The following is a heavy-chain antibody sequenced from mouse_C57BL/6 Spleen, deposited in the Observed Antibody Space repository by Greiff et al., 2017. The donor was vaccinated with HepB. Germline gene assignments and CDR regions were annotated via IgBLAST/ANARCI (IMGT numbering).Heavy chain of an antibody. Sequence: EVKVVESGGGLVKPGGSLKLSCAASGFTFSDYGMHWVRQAPEKGLEWVAYISSGSSTIYYADTVKGRFTISRDNAKNTLFLQMTSLRSEDTAMYYCARVGKIYDGYSLYYFDYWGQGTTLTVSS. D-gene: IGHD2-3*01. CDR2: ISSGSSTI. CDR1: GFTFSDYG. V-gene: IGHV5-17*01. J-gene: IGHJ2*01. CDR3: ARVGKIYDGYSLYYFDY.